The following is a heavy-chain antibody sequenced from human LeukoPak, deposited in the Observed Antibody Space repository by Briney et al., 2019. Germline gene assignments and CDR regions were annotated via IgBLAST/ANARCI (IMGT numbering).Heavy chain of an antibody. Sequence: GASVKVSCKASGGTFSSYAISWVRQAPGQGLEWMGRIIPIFGTANYAQKFQGRVTITTDESTSTAYMELSSPRSEDTAVYYCAREKYYDFWSPPDYWGQGTLVTVSS. CDR2: IIPIFGTA. J-gene: IGHJ4*02. CDR3: AREKYYDFWSPPDY. V-gene: IGHV1-69*05. D-gene: IGHD3-3*01. CDR1: GGTFSSYA.